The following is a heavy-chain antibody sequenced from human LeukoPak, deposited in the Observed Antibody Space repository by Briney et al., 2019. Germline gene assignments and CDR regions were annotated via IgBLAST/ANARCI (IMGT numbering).Heavy chain of an antibody. J-gene: IGHJ4*02. V-gene: IGHV3-15*01. CDR2: IKSKANGETR. CDR1: GFTLSNAW. D-gene: IGHD1-14*01. Sequence: GGSLRLSCAASGFTLSNAWMNWVRQAPSKGLEWVGLIKSKANGETRDYAAPVKGRFTISRDDSDNTLYLQMNSLKSEDTAVYYCAKATGYLLWGQGTLVTVSS. CDR3: AKATGYLL.